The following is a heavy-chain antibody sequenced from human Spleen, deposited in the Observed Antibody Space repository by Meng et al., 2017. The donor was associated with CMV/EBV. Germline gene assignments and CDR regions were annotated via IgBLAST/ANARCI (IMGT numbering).Heavy chain of an antibody. D-gene: IGHD2-15*01. CDR1: GFTVSSNC. V-gene: IGHV3-66*03. J-gene: IGHJ4*02. CDR2: ICSSSRK. CDR3: VKEGIRDEWPSGFDY. Sequence: SGFTVSSNCMSWVRQAPGKGLEWVSVICSSSRKIYAESVKSRFTISRDNYKNTLYLQMDSLRHEDTAFYHCVKEGIRDEWPSGFDYWGQGLLVTVSS.